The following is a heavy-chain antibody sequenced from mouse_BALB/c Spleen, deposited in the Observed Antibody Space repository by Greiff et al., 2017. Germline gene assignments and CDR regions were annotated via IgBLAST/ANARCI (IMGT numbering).Heavy chain of an antibody. CDR2: ISSGGST. Sequence: EVKVEESGGGLVKPGGSLKLSCAASGFTFSSYAMSWVRQTPEKRLEWVASISSGGSTYYPDSVKGRFTISRDNARNILYLQMSSLRSEDTAMYYCARGLYGNFAYWGQGTLVTVSA. CDR1: GFTFSSYA. CDR3: ARGLYGNFAY. D-gene: IGHD2-1*01. J-gene: IGHJ3*01. V-gene: IGHV5-6-5*01.